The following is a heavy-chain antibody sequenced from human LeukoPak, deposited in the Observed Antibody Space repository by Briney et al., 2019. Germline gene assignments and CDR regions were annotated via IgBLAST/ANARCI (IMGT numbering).Heavy chain of an antibody. D-gene: IGHD2-2*01. J-gene: IGHJ4*02. Sequence: GESLKISCKGSGYSFTSYWIGWVRQMPGKGLEWMGIIYPGDSDTRYSPSFQVQVTISADKSISSAYLQWSSLKASDTAMYYCARHCSSTSCYGYYFDYWGQGTLVTVSS. V-gene: IGHV5-51*01. CDR1: GYSFTSYW. CDR3: ARHCSSTSCYGYYFDY. CDR2: IYPGDSDT.